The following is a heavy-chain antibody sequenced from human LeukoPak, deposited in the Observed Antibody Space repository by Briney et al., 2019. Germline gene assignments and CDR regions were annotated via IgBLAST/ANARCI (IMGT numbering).Heavy chain of an antibody. CDR1: GGSFSGYY. Sequence: SETLSLTCAVYGGSFSGYYWSWIRQPPGKGLEWIWEINHSGSTNYNPSLKSRVTISVDTSKNQFSLKLSSVTAADTAVYYCARLPSIMITFGGVLNDAFDIWGQGTMVTVSS. CDR3: ARLPSIMITFGGVLNDAFDI. V-gene: IGHV4-34*01. CDR2: INHSGST. D-gene: IGHD3-16*01. J-gene: IGHJ3*02.